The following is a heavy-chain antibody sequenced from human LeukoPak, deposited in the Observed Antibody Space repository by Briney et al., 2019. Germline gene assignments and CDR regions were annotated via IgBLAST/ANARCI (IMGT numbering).Heavy chain of an antibody. D-gene: IGHD2-2*01. CDR2: INPSGGST. Sequence: ASVKVSCKASGYTFTSYDINWVRQAPGQGLEWMGIINPSGGSTSYAQKFQGRVTMTRDTSTSTVYMELSSLRSEDTAVYYCARDTEYCSSTSCQSGYYMDVWGKGTTVTISS. CDR3: ARDTEYCSSTSCQSGYYMDV. CDR1: GYTFTSYD. J-gene: IGHJ6*03. V-gene: IGHV1-46*01.